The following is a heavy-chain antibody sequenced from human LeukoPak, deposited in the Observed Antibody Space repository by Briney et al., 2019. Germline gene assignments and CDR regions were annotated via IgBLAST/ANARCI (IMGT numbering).Heavy chain of an antibody. CDR3: ARDNSWNGDYGGPYFDY. D-gene: IGHD4-17*01. J-gene: IGHJ4*02. Sequence: GGSLRLSCAASGFTFSSYNMNWVRQAPGKGLEWVSSISNSSTYIYYADSVKGRFTISRDNAKNSLYLQMNSLRAEDTAVYYCARDNSWNGDYGGPYFDYWGQGTLVTVSS. V-gene: IGHV3-21*01. CDR2: ISNSSTYI. CDR1: GFTFSSYN.